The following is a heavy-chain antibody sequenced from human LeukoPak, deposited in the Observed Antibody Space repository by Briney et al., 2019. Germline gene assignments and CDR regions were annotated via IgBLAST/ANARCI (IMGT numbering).Heavy chain of an antibody. Sequence: GGSLRLSCTASGFTFSSYWMHWVRQVPGKGLVWVSRINADGSATTYADFVMGRFTISRDNSKNTLYLQMNSLRAEDTAVYYCARSGLRFGQGYWGQGTLVTVSS. CDR2: INADGSAT. J-gene: IGHJ4*02. V-gene: IGHV3-74*01. D-gene: IGHD5-12*01. CDR3: ARSGLRFGQGY. CDR1: GFTFSSYW.